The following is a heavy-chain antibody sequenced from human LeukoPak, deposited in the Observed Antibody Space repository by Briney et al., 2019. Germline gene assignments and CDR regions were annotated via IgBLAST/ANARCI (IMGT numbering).Heavy chain of an antibody. D-gene: IGHD3-16*01. CDR3: ARETSQKGAHYMDV. Sequence: SETLSLTCAVSGGSISSSNWWSWVRQSPGKGLEWIGEIYHSGSTNYNPSLKSRVTISVDTSKNQFSLKLSSVTAAGTAVYYCARETSQKGAHYMDVWGKGTTVTISS. CDR2: IYHSGST. CDR1: GGSISSSNW. J-gene: IGHJ6*03. V-gene: IGHV4-4*02.